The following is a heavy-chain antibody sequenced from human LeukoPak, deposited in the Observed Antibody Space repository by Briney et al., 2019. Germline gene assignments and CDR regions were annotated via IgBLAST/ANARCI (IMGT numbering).Heavy chain of an antibody. J-gene: IGHJ4*02. D-gene: IGHD2-15*01. CDR1: GFTFSSYW. Sequence: PGGSLRLSCAASGFTFSSYWMSWVRQAPGKGLEWVANIKQDGSEKYYVDSVKGRFTISSDNAKNSLYLQMNSLRAEDTAVYYCARGPLVVVAATPLADYWGQGTLVTVSS. CDR2: IKQDGSEK. V-gene: IGHV3-7*01. CDR3: ARGPLVVVAATPLADY.